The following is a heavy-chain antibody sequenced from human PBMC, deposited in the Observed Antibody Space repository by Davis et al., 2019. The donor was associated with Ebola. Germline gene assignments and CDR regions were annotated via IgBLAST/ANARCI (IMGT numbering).Heavy chain of an antibody. V-gene: IGHV1-18*01. D-gene: IGHD1-26*01. CDR3: AREEGVGATGYYYYGMDV. CDR1: GYTFTSYG. Sequence: ASVKVSCKASGYTFTSYGISWVRQAPGQGLEWMGWISAYNGNTNYAQKLQGRVTMTTDTSTSTAYMELSRLRSDDTAVYYCAREEGVGATGYYYYGMDVWGQGTTVTVSS. CDR2: ISAYNGNT. J-gene: IGHJ6*02.